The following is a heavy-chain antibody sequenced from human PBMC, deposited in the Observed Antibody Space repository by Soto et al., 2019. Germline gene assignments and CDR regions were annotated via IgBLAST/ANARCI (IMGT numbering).Heavy chain of an antibody. V-gene: IGHV3-64*01. CDR2: ISSNGGST. J-gene: IGHJ4*02. CDR1: GFTFSSYA. CDR3: ARGGRGYEFDY. Sequence: EVQLVESGGGLVQPGGSLRLSCAASGFTFSSYAMDWVRQAPGKGLEYVSTISSNGGSTDYANSVKGRFTIYRDNSKNTLYLQMGSLSAEDMAVYYCARGGRGYEFDYWGQGTLVTVSS. D-gene: IGHD5-12*01.